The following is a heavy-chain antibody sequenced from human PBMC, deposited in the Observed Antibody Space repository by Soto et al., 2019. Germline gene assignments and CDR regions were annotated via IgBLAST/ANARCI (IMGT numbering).Heavy chain of an antibody. J-gene: IGHJ6*02. CDR1: GGTFSSYA. Sequence: QVQLVQSGAEVKKPGSSVKVSCKVSGGTFSSYAISWVRQAPGQGLEWMGGIIPIFGTANYAHKFQGRVTSTADELTSTAYMELNSLRSEDTAVYYCASKFRTIIAAARTGPPRKTYSYGIVDLGQGPTVTVSS. CDR2: IIPIFGTA. CDR3: ASKFRTIIAAARTGPPRKTYSYGIVD. D-gene: IGHD6-13*01. V-gene: IGHV1-69*01.